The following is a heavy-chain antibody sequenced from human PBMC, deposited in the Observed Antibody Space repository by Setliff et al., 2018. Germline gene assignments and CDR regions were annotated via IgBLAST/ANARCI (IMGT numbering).Heavy chain of an antibody. Sequence: SETLSLTCAVAAGSISNYYRGWIRQPDGKGREWIGRIYTSGSTNYNTSLKSRVTMSVDTSKNQLSLKLSSVSASATAVYYCARKGISALSGSFDMWGQGTMVTVSS. CDR3: ARKGISALSGSFDM. D-gene: IGHD3-22*01. V-gene: IGHV4-4*07. CDR2: IYTSGST. CDR1: AGSISNYY. J-gene: IGHJ3*02.